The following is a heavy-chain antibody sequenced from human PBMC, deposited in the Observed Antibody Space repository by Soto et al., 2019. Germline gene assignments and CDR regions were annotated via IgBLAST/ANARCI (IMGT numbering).Heavy chain of an antibody. Sequence: GASVKVSCKASGGTFSSYAVSWVRQAPGQGLEWMGGIIPIFGTANYAQKFQGRVTITANESTSTAYMELSSLRSEDTAVYYCARDKEHPNWYFDLWGRGTLVTVSS. CDR1: GGTFSSYA. V-gene: IGHV1-69*13. CDR3: ARDKEHPNWYFDL. J-gene: IGHJ2*01. CDR2: IIPIFGTA.